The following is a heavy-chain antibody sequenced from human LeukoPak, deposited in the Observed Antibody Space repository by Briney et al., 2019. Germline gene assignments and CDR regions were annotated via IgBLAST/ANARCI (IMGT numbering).Heavy chain of an antibody. V-gene: IGHV1-8*03. Sequence: ASVKVSCKASGYTFTSYAINWVRQATGQGLEWMGWMNPNSGNTGYAQKFQGRVTITRNTSISTAYMELSSLRSEDTAVYYCARDPSVAGFDYWGQGTLVTVSS. CDR1: GYTFTSYA. J-gene: IGHJ4*02. D-gene: IGHD5/OR15-5a*01. CDR3: ARDPSVAGFDY. CDR2: MNPNSGNT.